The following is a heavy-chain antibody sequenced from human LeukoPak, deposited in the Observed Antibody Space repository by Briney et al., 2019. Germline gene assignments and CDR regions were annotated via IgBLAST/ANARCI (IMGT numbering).Heavy chain of an antibody. CDR3: ARRRPHNPFDY. Sequence: PSETLSLTCTVSGYSISSGYYWGWIRQPPGKGLEWIGYIYYSGSTNYNPSLKSRVTISVDSSKNQFSLKLSSVTAADTAVYYCARRRPHNPFDYWGQGTLVTVSS. J-gene: IGHJ4*02. CDR2: IYYSGST. CDR1: GYSISSGYY. V-gene: IGHV4-61*01.